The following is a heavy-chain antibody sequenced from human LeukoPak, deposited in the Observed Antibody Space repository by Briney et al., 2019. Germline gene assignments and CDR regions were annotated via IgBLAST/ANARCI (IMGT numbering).Heavy chain of an antibody. J-gene: IGHJ3*02. CDR3: ARQEITIFGVVKVFDI. D-gene: IGHD3-3*01. CDR2: IYYSGST. Sequence: SETLSLTCTVSGGSISSGNYYWSWIRQPPGKGLEWVGYIYYSGSTYYNPSLKSRVTISVDTSKNQFSLKLSSVTAADTAVYYCARQEITIFGVVKVFDIWGQGTMVTVSS. V-gene: IGHV4-30-4*08. CDR1: GGSISSGNYY.